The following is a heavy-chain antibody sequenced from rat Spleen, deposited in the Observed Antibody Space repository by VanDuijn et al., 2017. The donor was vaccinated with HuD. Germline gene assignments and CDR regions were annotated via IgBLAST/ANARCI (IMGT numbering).Heavy chain of an antibody. J-gene: IGHJ2*01. CDR2: IWGDGST. CDR3: TRDRLGAGFDY. Sequence: QVQLKESGPGLVQPSQTLSLTCTVSGFSLTSHSVHRVRQPPGKGLEWMGGIWGDGSTDYNSALKSRLSISRDTSKSQIFLKMDTLQTEDTAIYYCTRDRLGAGFDYWGQGVMVTVSS. V-gene: IGHV2-1*01. D-gene: IGHD5-1*01. CDR1: GFSLTSHS.